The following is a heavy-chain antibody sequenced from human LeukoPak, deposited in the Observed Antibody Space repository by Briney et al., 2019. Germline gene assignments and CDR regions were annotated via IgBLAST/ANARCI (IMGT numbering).Heavy chain of an antibody. CDR2: ISGSGGST. J-gene: IGHJ4*02. V-gene: IGHV3-23*01. Sequence: GGSLRLSCAAPGFTFSSYAMSWVRQAPGKGLEWVSAISGSGGSTYYADSVKGRFTISRDNSKNTLYLQMNSLRAEDTAVYYCANTQAHYDNFDYWGQGTPVTVSS. CDR3: ANTQAHYDNFDY. CDR1: GFTFSSYA. D-gene: IGHD3-22*01.